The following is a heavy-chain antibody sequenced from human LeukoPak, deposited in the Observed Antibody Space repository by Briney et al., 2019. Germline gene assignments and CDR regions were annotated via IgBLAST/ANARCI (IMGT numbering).Heavy chain of an antibody. V-gene: IGHV1-18*04. CDR3: ARDILWFGEHYYGMDV. J-gene: IGHJ6*04. CDR1: GYTFTSYG. CDR2: ISAYNGNT. Sequence: ASVKVSCKASGYTFTSYGISWLRQAPGQGLEWMGWISAYNGNTNYSQKLQGRVTMTTDTSTSTAYMELRSLRSDDTAVYYCARDILWFGEHYYGMDVWGKGTTVTVSS. D-gene: IGHD3-10*01.